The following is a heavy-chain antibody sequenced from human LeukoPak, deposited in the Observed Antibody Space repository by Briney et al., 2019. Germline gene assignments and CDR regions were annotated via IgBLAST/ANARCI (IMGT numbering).Heavy chain of an antibody. CDR1: GFTFSDYY. D-gene: IGHD3-9*01. V-gene: IGHV3-11*05. J-gene: IGHJ4*02. CDR2: ISTSDTYT. Sequence: GGSLRLSCVASGFTFSDYYMSWIRQAPGEGLEWVSYISTSDTYTAYADSVKGRFTISRDNSKTSLYLQMNSLRTEDTALYYCAKAPTPTGFYMHYWGQGTLVTVSS. CDR3: AKAPTPTGFYMHY.